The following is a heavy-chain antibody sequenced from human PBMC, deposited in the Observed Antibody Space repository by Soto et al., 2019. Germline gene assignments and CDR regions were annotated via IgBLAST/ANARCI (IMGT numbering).Heavy chain of an antibody. V-gene: IGHV1-69*13. D-gene: IGHD3-3*02. J-gene: IGHJ6*02. CDR2: IMPIFRTP. Sequence: SVKVSCKASGGTFSTSAISWVRQAPGQGLEWMGGIMPIFRTPDYAQKFQGRVTITADESTSTAYMELSGLKSDDTAVYYCARDKDRQQLGGNYYYILDVWG. CDR1: GGTFSTSA. CDR3: ARDKDRQQLGGNYYYILDV.